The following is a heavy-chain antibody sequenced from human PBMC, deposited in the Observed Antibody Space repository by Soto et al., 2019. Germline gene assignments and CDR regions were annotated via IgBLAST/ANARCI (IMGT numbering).Heavy chain of an antibody. V-gene: IGHV4-4*02. CDR1: GGSISSSNW. J-gene: IGHJ4*02. Sequence: SETLSLTCAVSGGSISSSNWWSWVRQPPGKGLEWIGEIYHSGSTNYNPSLKSRVTISVDKSKNQFSLKLSSVTAADTAVYYCASRPAAGILVYYFDYWGQGTLVTVSS. CDR3: ASRPAAGILVYYFDY. CDR2: IYHSGST. D-gene: IGHD6-13*01.